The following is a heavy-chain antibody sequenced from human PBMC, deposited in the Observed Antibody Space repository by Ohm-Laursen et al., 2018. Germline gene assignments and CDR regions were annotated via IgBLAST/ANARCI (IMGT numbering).Heavy chain of an antibody. CDR3: ARIITVAGDDC. Sequence: SLRLSCTASGFTFSAYWMSWVRQAPGKGLEWVANIKQDGSEKYYVDSVKGRFTISRDNSKNTLYLQMSNLRAEDTAVYYCARIITVAGDDCWGQGTLVTVSS. CDR1: GFTFSAYW. D-gene: IGHD6-19*01. V-gene: IGHV3-7*01. J-gene: IGHJ4*02. CDR2: IKQDGSEK.